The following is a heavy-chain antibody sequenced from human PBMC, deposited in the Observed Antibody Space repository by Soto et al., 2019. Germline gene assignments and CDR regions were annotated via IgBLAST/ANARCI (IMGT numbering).Heavy chain of an antibody. CDR3: ARDQPGYSYGYGLGY. V-gene: IGHV3-48*01. CDR1: GFTFSGYA. CDR2: ISSSSSRI. Sequence: SGGSLRLSCAASGFTFSGYAMHWVRQAPGKGLEWVSYISSSSSRIEYADSVKGRFTISRDNAKNSLYLQMNSLRAEDTAVYYCARDQPGYSYGYGLGYWGQGTLVTVSS. J-gene: IGHJ4*02. D-gene: IGHD5-18*01.